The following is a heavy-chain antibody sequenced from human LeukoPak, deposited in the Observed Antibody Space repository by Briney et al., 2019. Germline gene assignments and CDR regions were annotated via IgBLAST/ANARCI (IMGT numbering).Heavy chain of an antibody. Sequence: ASVKVSCKASGYTFTNYHMNWVRQAPGQGLEWMGWINPNSGGTNYAQKFQGRVTMTRDTSISTAYMELSRLRSDDTAVYYCARMGWWELLSGFDYWGQGTLVTVSS. J-gene: IGHJ4*02. V-gene: IGHV1-2*02. D-gene: IGHD1-26*01. CDR2: INPNSGGT. CDR1: GYTFTNYH. CDR3: ARMGWWELLSGFDY.